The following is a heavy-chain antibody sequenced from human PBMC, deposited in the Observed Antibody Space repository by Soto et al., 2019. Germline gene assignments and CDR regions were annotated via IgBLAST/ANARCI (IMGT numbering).Heavy chain of an antibody. CDR3: AREGRFGSYTDY. CDR2: ISVDGGTK. J-gene: IGHJ4*02. Sequence: PGGSLILSCAASRFPFRSYNMYWVRQAPGKGLEWVALISVDGGTKNYADSVKGRFTVSRDNSENNLSLQMNSLRPEDTAVYFCAREGRFGSYTDYWGKGTRVTV. V-gene: IGHV3-30-3*01. D-gene: IGHD3-10*01. CDR1: RFPFRSYN.